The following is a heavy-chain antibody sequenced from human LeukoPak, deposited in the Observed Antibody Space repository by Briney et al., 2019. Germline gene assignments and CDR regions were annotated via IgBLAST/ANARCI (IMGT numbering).Heavy chain of an antibody. Sequence: SLRLSCAASGFTFSSYGMHWVRQAPGKGLEWVAVISYDGSNKYYADSVKGRFTISRDNSKNTLYLQMNSLRAEDTAVYYCAKDRDYYDSSGYHDYWGQGTLVTVSS. CDR3: AKDRDYYDSSGYHDY. D-gene: IGHD3-22*01. CDR1: GFTFSSYG. J-gene: IGHJ4*02. V-gene: IGHV3-30*18. CDR2: ISYDGSNK.